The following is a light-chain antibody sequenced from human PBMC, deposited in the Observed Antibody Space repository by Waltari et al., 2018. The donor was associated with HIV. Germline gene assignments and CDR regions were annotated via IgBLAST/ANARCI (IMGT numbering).Light chain of an antibody. CDR3: QSYDRSLSASVV. V-gene: IGLV1-40*01. J-gene: IGLJ2*01. CDR1: SSNIGADYD. Sequence: QSVLTQPPSVSGAPGQRVTISCTGGSSNIGADYDVHWYQQIPGPAPKLLISVNKNRPSGVPDRFSASKSGTSASLASTGLQAEDEADYFCQSYDRSLSASVVFGGGTKLTVL. CDR2: VNK.